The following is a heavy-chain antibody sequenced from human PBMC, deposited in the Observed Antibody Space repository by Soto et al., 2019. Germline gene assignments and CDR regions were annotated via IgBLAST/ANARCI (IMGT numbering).Heavy chain of an antibody. V-gene: IGHV4-39*01. CDR3: ARSSIAPRLFMYPFDY. D-gene: IGHD6-6*01. CDR1: GDSINSGTYS. J-gene: IGHJ4*02. CDR2: IYYSGNT. Sequence: SETLSLTCTVSGDSINSGTYSWGWIRQPPGKGLEDIGTIYYSGNTYYNSSLKSRVTISVDTSKNQFSLKLSSVTAADTAVYYCARSSIAPRLFMYPFDYWGQGTLVTVSS.